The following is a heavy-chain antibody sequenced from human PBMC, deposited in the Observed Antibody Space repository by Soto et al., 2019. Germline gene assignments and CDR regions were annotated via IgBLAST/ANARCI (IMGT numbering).Heavy chain of an antibody. D-gene: IGHD3-9*01. CDR2: IYYSGST. Sequence: SETLSLTCTVSGGSISSYYWSWIRQPPGKGLEWIGYIYYSGSTNYNPSLKSRVTMSLDASNNQFSLKLTSLTAADTAVYFCASSVVTPNVLTGNGFDSWGQGVLVTVSS. J-gene: IGHJ4*02. V-gene: IGHV4-59*12. CDR3: ASSVVTPNVLTGNGFDS. CDR1: GGSISSYY.